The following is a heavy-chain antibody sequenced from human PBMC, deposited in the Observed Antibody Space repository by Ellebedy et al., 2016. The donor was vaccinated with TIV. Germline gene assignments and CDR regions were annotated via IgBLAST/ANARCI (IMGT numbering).Heavy chain of an antibody. CDR3: ATARRDPYYSGMDV. V-gene: IGHV4-39*01. CDR2: IHFSGST. Sequence: WVRQAPGKGLEWIGSIHFSGSTYYNPSLKSRVTISVVTSKNQFSLKLSSVTAADTAVYYCATARRDPYYSGMDVWGQGTTVTVSS. D-gene: IGHD6-13*01. J-gene: IGHJ6*02.